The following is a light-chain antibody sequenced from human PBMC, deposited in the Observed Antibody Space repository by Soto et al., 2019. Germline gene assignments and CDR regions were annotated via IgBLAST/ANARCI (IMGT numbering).Light chain of an antibody. CDR2: DAS. CDR3: QQYNSYSPEGLT. CDR1: QTVNTW. V-gene: IGKV1-5*01. J-gene: IGKJ4*01. Sequence: DIQRTQSPSTMSASVGERVTITCRASQTVNTWLAWYQHKPGKDPKLLIYDASVLETGVPSRFSGFSSGTAFTLSISSLQPDDLATVFCQQYNSYSPEGLTFGGGTKVDIK.